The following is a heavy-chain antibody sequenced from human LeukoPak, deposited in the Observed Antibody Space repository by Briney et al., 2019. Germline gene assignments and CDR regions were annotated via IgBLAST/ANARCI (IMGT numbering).Heavy chain of an antibody. CDR3: AKSGATLSFDY. Sequence: GRSLRLSCAASGFTFSSYGMHWVRQAPGKGLEWVAVISYDGSNKYYADSVKGRFTISRDSSKNTLYLQMNGLRAEDTAVYYCAKSGATLSFDYWGQGTLVTVSS. CDR1: GFTFSSYG. J-gene: IGHJ4*02. V-gene: IGHV3-30*18. D-gene: IGHD1-26*01. CDR2: ISYDGSNK.